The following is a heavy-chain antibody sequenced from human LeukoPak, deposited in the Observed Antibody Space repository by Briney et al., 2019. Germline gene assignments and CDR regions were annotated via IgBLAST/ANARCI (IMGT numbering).Heavy chain of an antibody. Sequence: GASVKVSCKASAYTFTSYYIHWVRRAPGQGLEWMAMIDPSGGSTTYAQRFQGRVTVTRDTSTSTVYMEVNSLRSEDTAVYFCARETYYYESSGYYPYYFDYWGQGTPVTVSS. CDR3: ARETYYYESSGYYPYYFDY. J-gene: IGHJ4*02. D-gene: IGHD3-22*01. CDR1: AYTFTSYY. V-gene: IGHV1-46*01. CDR2: IDPSGGST.